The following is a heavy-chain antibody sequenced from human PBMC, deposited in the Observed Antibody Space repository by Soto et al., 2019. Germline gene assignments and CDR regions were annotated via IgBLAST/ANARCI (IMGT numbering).Heavy chain of an antibody. CDR3: ARGVWSVVRGDSHFDY. V-gene: IGHV4-31*03. CDR2: IDYSGST. D-gene: IGHD3-10*01. Sequence: QVQLQESGPGLVKPSQTLSLTCTVSGGSVGSGGYYWNWIRQHPGEGLEWIGYIDYSGSTYYNPSLKSRVTISQDTSKNQFSLKLRSVTAADTAVYYCARGVWSVVRGDSHFDYWGQGTLVTVSS. J-gene: IGHJ4*02. CDR1: GGSVGSGGYY.